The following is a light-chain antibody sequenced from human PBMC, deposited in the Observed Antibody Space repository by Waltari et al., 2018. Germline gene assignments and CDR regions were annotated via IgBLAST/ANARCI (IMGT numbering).Light chain of an antibody. CDR3: AAWDDSLNGWV. CDR2: TNN. CDR1: NSNIGSNS. Sequence: QSVLTQPPSASVTPGQRVTISCSGRNSNIGSNSVNWYQQLPGTAPNLLTYTNNQRTSGVPDRFSGSKSGTSATLAIGGLRSADEADYYCAAWDDSLNGWVFGGGTKLTVL. V-gene: IGLV1-44*01. J-gene: IGLJ3*02.